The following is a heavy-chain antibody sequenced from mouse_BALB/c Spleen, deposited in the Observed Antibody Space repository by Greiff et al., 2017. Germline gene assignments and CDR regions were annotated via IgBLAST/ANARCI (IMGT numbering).Heavy chain of an antibody. V-gene: IGHV5-17*02. CDR1: GFTFSSFG. CDR2: ISSGSSTI. J-gene: IGHJ1*01. Sequence: EVQGVESGGGLVQPGGSRKLSCAASGFTFSSFGMHWVRQAPEKGLEWVAYISSGSSTIYYADTVKGRFTISRDNPKNTLFLQMTSLRSEDTAMYYCARLGWYFDVWGAGTTVTVSS. D-gene: IGHD4-1*01. CDR3: ARLGWYFDV.